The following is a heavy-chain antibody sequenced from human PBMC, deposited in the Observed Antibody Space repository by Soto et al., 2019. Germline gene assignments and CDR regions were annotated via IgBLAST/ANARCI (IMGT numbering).Heavy chain of an antibody. Sequence: GGSLRLSCAASGFTFSSYDMHWVRQATGKGLEWVSAIGTAGDTYYPGSVKGRFTISRENAKNSLYLQMNSLRAGDTAVYYCARASLGYCSSTSCYEGYYYYYMDVWGKGTTVTVSS. CDR1: GFTFSSYD. CDR2: IGTAGDT. D-gene: IGHD2-2*01. CDR3: ARASLGYCSSTSCYEGYYYYYMDV. V-gene: IGHV3-13*01. J-gene: IGHJ6*03.